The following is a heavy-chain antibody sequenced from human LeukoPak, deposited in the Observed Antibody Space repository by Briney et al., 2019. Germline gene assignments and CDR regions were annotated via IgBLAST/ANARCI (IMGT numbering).Heavy chain of an antibody. D-gene: IGHD3-10*01. Sequence: GESLKISCAASGLTFSSYGMHWVRQAPGKGLEWVADIWYDGSHKYYADSVKGRFTISRDNSKNTLHLQMNSLRAEDTAVYYCARDLLLWFGELSGDSDYWGQGTLVTVSS. CDR2: IWYDGSHK. CDR1: GLTFSSYG. CDR3: ARDLLLWFGELSGDSDY. J-gene: IGHJ4*02. V-gene: IGHV3-33*01.